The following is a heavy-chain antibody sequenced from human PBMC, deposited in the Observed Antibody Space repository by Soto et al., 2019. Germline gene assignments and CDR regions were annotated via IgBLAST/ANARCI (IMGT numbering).Heavy chain of an antibody. CDR2: MSSSSSTI. CDR1: GFTCSSYS. D-gene: IGHD1-26*01. CDR3: ARDLARESYPDAFDI. Sequence: EVQLVESGGGLVQPGGSLRLSCAASGFTCSSYSMNWVRQAPGKGLEWVSYMSSSSSTIYYADSVKGRFTISRDNAKNSLYLQMNSVRDEDTAEYYCARDLARESYPDAFDIWGQGTMVTVSS. V-gene: IGHV3-48*02. J-gene: IGHJ3*02.